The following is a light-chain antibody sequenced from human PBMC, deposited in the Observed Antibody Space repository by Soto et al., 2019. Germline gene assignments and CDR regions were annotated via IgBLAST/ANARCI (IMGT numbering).Light chain of an antibody. CDR1: QSALYSSNNKNY. V-gene: IGKV1-6*01. J-gene: IGKJ4*01. Sequence: AIVMTQSPDSLAVSLCERSTMKSKASQSALYSSNNKNYLAWYQQKPGKAPKLLIYAASSLQSGVPSRFSGSGSGTDFTLTISSLQPEDFATYYCLQDYNYPLTFGGGTKVDIK. CDR3: LQDYNYPLT. CDR2: AAS.